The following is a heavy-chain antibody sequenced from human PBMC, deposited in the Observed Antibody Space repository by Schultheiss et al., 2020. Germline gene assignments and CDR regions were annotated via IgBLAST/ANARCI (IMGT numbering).Heavy chain of an antibody. D-gene: IGHD3-22*01. CDR1: GGTFSSYA. Sequence: SVKVSCKSSGGTFSSYAISWVRQAPGQGLEWMGGIIPIFGTANYAQKFQGRVTITADKSTSTAYMELSSLRSEDTAVYYCARVVVVISTKRPYYGMDVWGQGTTVNGYS. CDR2: IIPIFGTA. V-gene: IGHV1-69*06. J-gene: IGHJ6*02. CDR3: ARVVVVISTKRPYYGMDV.